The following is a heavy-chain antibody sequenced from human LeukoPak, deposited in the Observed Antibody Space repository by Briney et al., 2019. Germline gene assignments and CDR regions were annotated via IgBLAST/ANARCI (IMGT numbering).Heavy chain of an antibody. CDR2: INSDGSST. Sequence: GGSLRLSCAASGFTFNSYSMGWVRQAPGKGLVWVSRINSDGSSTSYADSVKGRFTISRDNAKNTLSLQMNSLRAEDTAVYYCARDYDFWSGFFDYWGQGTLVTVSS. CDR3: ARDYDFWSGFFDY. J-gene: IGHJ4*02. V-gene: IGHV3-74*01. D-gene: IGHD3-3*01. CDR1: GFTFNSYS.